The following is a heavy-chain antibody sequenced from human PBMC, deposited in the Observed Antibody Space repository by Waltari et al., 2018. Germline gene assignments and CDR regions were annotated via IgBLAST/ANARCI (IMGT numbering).Heavy chain of an antibody. Sequence: EVHLVQSGTEVRKPGESLTISCKASGYSFTTYWITGVRPMPGKGLEWMGRIDPGDSYADYSPSFQSHVTISVDKSISTAYLHWSGLKASDSALYYCARTHIGGNLPFHNWGQGTLVTVSS. CDR1: GYSFTTYW. V-gene: IGHV5-10-1*03. J-gene: IGHJ4*02. D-gene: IGHD2-15*01. CDR2: IDPGDSYA. CDR3: ARTHIGGNLPFHN.